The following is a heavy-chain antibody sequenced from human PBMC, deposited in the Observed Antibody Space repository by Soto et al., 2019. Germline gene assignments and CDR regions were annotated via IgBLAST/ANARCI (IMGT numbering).Heavy chain of an antibody. CDR1: GGTFSSYT. D-gene: IGHD3-22*01. Sequence: QVQLVQSGAEVKKPGSSVKVSCKASGGTFSSYTISWVRQAPGQGLEWMGRIIPILGIANYAQKFQGRVTITADKSTSTADMELSSLRSEDTAVYYCARVGDSSGYFNFDYWGQGTLVTVSS. CDR2: IIPILGIA. CDR3: ARVGDSSGYFNFDY. V-gene: IGHV1-69*02. J-gene: IGHJ4*02.